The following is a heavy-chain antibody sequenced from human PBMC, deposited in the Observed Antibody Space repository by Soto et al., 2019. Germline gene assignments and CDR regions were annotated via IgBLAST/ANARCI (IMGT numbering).Heavy chain of an antibody. D-gene: IGHD2-8*01. V-gene: IGHV3-64*01. J-gene: IGHJ4*02. CDR3: ARDRCTNGVCYAPSDY. Sequence: GGSLRLSCATSGFAFSTYAMHWVRQAPGKGLEYVSAISSNGRSTYYANSVKGRFTISRDNSKNTLYLQMDSLRAEDMAVYYCARDRCTNGVCYAPSDYWGQGTLVTVSS. CDR1: GFAFSTYA. CDR2: ISSNGRST.